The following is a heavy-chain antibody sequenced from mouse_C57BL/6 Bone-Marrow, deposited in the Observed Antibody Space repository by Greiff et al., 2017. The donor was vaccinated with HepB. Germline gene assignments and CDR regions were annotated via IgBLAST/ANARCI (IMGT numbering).Heavy chain of an antibody. V-gene: IGHV5-12*01. Sequence: EVKLMESGGGLVQPGGSLKLSCAASGFTFSDYYMYWVRQTPEKRLEWVAYISNGGGSTYYPDTVKGRFTISRDNAKNTLYLQMSRLKSEDTAMYYCARQTVVALPHVHYYAMDYWGQGTSVTVSS. CDR2: ISNGGGST. D-gene: IGHD1-1*01. J-gene: IGHJ4*01. CDR3: ARQTVVALPHVHYYAMDY. CDR1: GFTFSDYY.